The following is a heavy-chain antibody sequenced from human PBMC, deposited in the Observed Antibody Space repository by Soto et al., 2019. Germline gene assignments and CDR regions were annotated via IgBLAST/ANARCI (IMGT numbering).Heavy chain of an antibody. V-gene: IGHV3-30-3*01. D-gene: IGHD5-18*01. J-gene: IGHJ4*02. CDR3: AKGGYTFAYE. Sequence: GGSLRLSCAASGFTFSSYAMHWVRQAPGKGLEWVAVISYDGSNKYYADSVKGRFTISRDNSKNTLYLQMNSLRAEDTAVYYCAKGGYTFAYEWGQGTLVTVSS. CDR1: GFTFSSYA. CDR2: ISYDGSNK.